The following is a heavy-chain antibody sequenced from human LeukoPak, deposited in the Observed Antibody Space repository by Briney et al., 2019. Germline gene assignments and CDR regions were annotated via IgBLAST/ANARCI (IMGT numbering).Heavy chain of an antibody. D-gene: IGHD6-13*01. Sequence: SETLSLTCTVSGGSISSYYWSWIRQPPGKGLEWIGYIYYSGSTNYNPSLKSRVTISVDTSKNQFSLQLNSVTPEDTAVYYCARDEAAGIDYWGQGTLVTVSS. CDR3: ARDEAAGIDY. CDR2: IYYSGST. J-gene: IGHJ4*02. CDR1: GGSISSYY. V-gene: IGHV4-59*12.